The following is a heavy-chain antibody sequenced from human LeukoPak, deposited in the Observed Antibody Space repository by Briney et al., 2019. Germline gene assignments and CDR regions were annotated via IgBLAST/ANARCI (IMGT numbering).Heavy chain of an antibody. D-gene: IGHD3-3*01. CDR2: ISAKTGNT. CDR1: GYTFSNYG. V-gene: IGHV1-18*04. J-gene: IGHJ4*02. Sequence: ASVKVSCKTSGYTFSNYGITCVRQAPGQGLDWVGWISAKTGNTNYARELQGRITLTTDTCTSTAYMEVRGLRSDDTAVYYCARDMGLPTIWMCAYYWGQGTLVTVSS. CDR3: ARDMGLPTIWMCAYY.